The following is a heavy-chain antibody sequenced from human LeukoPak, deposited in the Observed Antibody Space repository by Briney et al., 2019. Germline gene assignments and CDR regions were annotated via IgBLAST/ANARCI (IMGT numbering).Heavy chain of an antibody. CDR2: IYYSGST. D-gene: IGHD3-9*01. CDR1: GGSVSSGNYY. CDR3: ARDYYDILTGYYRYFDL. J-gene: IGHJ2*01. V-gene: IGHV4-61*01. Sequence: SETLSLTCTVSGGSVSSGNYYWSWIRQPPGKGLEWIGYIYYSGSTNYNPSLKSRVTISVDTSKNQFSLKLSSVTAADTAVYYCARDYYDILTGYYRYFDLWGRGTLATVSS.